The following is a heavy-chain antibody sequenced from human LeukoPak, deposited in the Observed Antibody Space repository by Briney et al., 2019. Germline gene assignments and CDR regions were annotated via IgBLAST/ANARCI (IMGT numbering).Heavy chain of an antibody. D-gene: IGHD3-16*02. Sequence: ASVKVSCKASGYTFTSYGISWVRQAPGQGLEWMGWINAYNGNTNYAQKLQGRVTMTTDTSTSTAYMELRSLRSDDTAVYYCATETPFYDYVWGSYRTDYYYYGMDVWGQGTTVTVSS. CDR3: ATETPFYDYVWGSYRTDYYYYGMDV. CDR2: INAYNGNT. V-gene: IGHV1-18*01. J-gene: IGHJ6*02. CDR1: GYTFTSYG.